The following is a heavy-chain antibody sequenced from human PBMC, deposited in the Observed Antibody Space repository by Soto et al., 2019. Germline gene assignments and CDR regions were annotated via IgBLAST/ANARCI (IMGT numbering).Heavy chain of an antibody. Sequence: QVQLQQWGAGLLKPSETLSLTCAVYGGSFSGYYWSWIRQPPGKGLEWIGEINHSGSTNYNPSLKSRDTISVDTSKNQFSLKLSSVTAADTAVYYCARGGAQVATLNFDYWGQGTLVTVSS. CDR2: INHSGST. V-gene: IGHV4-34*01. CDR3: ARGGAQVATLNFDY. CDR1: GGSFSGYY. D-gene: IGHD5-12*01. J-gene: IGHJ4*02.